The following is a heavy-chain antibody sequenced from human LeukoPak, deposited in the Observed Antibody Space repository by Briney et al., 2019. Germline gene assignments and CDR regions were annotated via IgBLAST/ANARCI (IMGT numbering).Heavy chain of an antibody. CDR2: ISGDGGST. V-gene: IGHV3-43*02. CDR1: GFTFDDYA. J-gene: IGHJ4*02. Sequence: GGSLRLSCTASGFTFDDYAMHWVRQAPGKGLEWVSLISGDGGSTYYADSVKGRFTISRDNSKNSLYLQMNSLRAEDTALYYCAKDRYSSGWEFDYWGQGTLVTVSS. D-gene: IGHD6-19*01. CDR3: AKDRYSSGWEFDY.